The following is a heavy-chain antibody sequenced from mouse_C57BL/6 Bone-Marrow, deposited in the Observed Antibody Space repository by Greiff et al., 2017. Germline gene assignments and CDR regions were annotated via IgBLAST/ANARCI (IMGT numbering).Heavy chain of an antibody. CDR3: ARGDYDSSYWYIDV. Sequence: EVKLMESGGGLVKPGGSLKLSCAASGFTFSDYGMHWVRQAPEKGLEWVAYISSGSSTIYYADTVKGRFTISRDNAKNTLFLQMTSLRSEDTAMYYCARGDYDSSYWYIDVWGTGTTVTVSS. J-gene: IGHJ1*03. CDR2: ISSGSSTI. V-gene: IGHV5-17*01. CDR1: GFTFSDYG. D-gene: IGHD1-1*01.